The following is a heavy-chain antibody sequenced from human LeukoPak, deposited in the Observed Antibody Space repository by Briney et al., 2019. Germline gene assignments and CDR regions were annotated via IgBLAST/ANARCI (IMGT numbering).Heavy chain of an antibody. V-gene: IGHV1-69*06. J-gene: IGHJ4*02. Sequence: SVKVSCKASGYTFTSYGISWVRQAPGQGLEWMGGIIPIFGTANYAQKFQGRVTITADKSTSTAYMELSSLRSEDTAVYYCARRPDPYDSSVWYFDYWGQGTLVTVSS. CDR3: ARRPDPYDSSVWYFDY. D-gene: IGHD3-22*01. CDR2: IIPIFGTA. CDR1: GYTFTSYG.